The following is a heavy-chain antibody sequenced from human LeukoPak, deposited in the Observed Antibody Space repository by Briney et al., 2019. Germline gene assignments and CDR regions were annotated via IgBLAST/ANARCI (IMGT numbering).Heavy chain of an antibody. V-gene: IGHV4-34*01. CDR1: GGSFSGYY. Sequence: SETLSLTCAVYGGSFSGYYWSWIRQPPGKGLEWIGEINHSGSTNYNPSLKSRVTISVDTSKNQLSLKLSSVTAADTAVYYCARGQIAVAVYFDYWGQGTLVTVSS. D-gene: IGHD6-19*01. CDR3: ARGQIAVAVYFDY. J-gene: IGHJ4*02. CDR2: INHSGST.